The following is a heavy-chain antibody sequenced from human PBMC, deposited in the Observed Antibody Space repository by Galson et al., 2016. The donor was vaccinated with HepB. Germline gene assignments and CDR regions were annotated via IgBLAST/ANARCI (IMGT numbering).Heavy chain of an antibody. V-gene: IGHV3-21*01. J-gene: IGHJ4*02. CDR2: ISSGSRDI. CDR1: GFTFSDFS. CDR3: ARDRSNYDFWSGYMPDYYFDY. D-gene: IGHD3-3*01. Sequence: SLRLSCAASGFTFSDFSMNWVRQAPGKGLEWVSFISSGSRDIYYADSVKGRFTISRDNAKNSLYLQMNSLRAEDTAVYYCARDRSNYDFWSGYMPDYYFDYWGQGTLVTVSS.